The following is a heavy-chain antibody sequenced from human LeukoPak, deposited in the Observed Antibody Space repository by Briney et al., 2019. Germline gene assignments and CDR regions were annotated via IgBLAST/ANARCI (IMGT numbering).Heavy chain of an antibody. V-gene: IGHV4-34*01. CDR2: IFHTGST. Sequence: PSETLSLTCAVSGGSFTVYYWSWIRQCPGQGLEWIGEIFHTGSTIYNPSLESRVTISEDTSKSQFSLNLNSVTAADTAVYYCVGGHDHIWGMSDYWGRGTQVTVSS. CDR1: GGSFTVYY. CDR3: VGGHDHIWGMSDY. D-gene: IGHD3-16*01. J-gene: IGHJ4*02.